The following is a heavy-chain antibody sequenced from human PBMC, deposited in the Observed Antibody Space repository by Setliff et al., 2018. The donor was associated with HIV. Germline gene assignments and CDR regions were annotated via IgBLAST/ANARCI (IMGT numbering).Heavy chain of an antibody. J-gene: IGHJ4*02. Sequence: ASVKVSCKASGYIFTSYDIHWVRQATGQGLEWMGRMSPKSGNTGNTQKFRGRITMTRDTSTNTAYMELSSPTSDDTAVYYCARGLNVLSGYTWVVWGQGTPVTVSS. CDR1: GYIFTSYD. D-gene: IGHD3-3*01. CDR3: ARGLNVLSGYTWVV. V-gene: IGHV1-8*02. CDR2: MSPKSGNT.